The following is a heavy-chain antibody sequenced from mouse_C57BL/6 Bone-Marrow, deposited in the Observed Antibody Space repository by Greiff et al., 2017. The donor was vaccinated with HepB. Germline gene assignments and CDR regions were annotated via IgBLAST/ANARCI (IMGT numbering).Heavy chain of an antibody. CDR1: GFSINSDCY. V-gene: IGHV3-3*01. CDR2: TFYSGIT. D-gene: IGHD2-4*01. J-gene: IGHJ4*01. Sequence: EVQLQESGPSLVRPSQTLSLTCTVSGFSINSDCYWFLIRQFPGNKLEYIGYTFYSGITYYNPYLESRTYITRDTSKNQFSLKLSSVTTEDTATYYCARGIYYDYEDYAMDYWGQGTSVTVSS. CDR3: ARGIYYDYEDYAMDY.